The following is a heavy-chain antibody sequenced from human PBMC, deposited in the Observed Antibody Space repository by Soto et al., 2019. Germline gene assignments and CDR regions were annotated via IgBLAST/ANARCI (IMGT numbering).Heavy chain of an antibody. D-gene: IGHD6-19*01. V-gene: IGHV3-33*06. CDR3: AKGKQWLIAQYYFDN. CDR1: GFTFSSYG. CDR2: IWYDGSNK. Sequence: PGGSLRLSCAASGFTFSSYGMHWVRQAPGKGLEWVAVIWYDGSNKYYADSVKGRFTISRDNSKNTLYLQMNSLRAEDTAVYYFAKGKQWLIAQYYFDNWGQGTLVTVSS. J-gene: IGHJ4*02.